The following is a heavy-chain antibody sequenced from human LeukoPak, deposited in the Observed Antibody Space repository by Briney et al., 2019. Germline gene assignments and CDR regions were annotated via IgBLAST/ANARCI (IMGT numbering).Heavy chain of an antibody. J-gene: IGHJ4*02. V-gene: IGHV3-21*01. D-gene: IGHD5-12*01. CDR3: ARVDSGYSGYGPFLN. Sequence: GGSLRLSCAASGFTFSSYSMNWVRQAPGKGLEWVSSISSSSSYIYYADSVKGRVTISRDNAKNSLYLQMNSLRAEDTAVYYCARVDSGYSGYGPFLNWGQGTLVTVSS. CDR2: ISSSSSYI. CDR1: GFTFSSYS.